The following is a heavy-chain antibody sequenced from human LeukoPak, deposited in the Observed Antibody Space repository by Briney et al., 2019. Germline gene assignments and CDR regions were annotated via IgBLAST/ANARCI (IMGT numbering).Heavy chain of an antibody. V-gene: IGHV3-30*04. Sequence: GGSLRLSCAASGFTFSSYAMHWVRQAPGKGLEWVAVISYDGSNKYYADSVKGRFTISRDNSKNTLYLQMNSLRAEDTAVYYCAVSNGWGQGTLVTFSS. D-gene: IGHD5/OR15-5a*01. CDR1: GFTFSSYA. CDR2: ISYDGSNK. CDR3: AVSNG. J-gene: IGHJ4*02.